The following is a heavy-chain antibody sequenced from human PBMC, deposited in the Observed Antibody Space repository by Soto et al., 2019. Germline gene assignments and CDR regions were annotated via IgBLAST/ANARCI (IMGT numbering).Heavy chain of an antibody. CDR1: GGSVSSGSYY. J-gene: IGHJ6*02. CDR3: ARDALRGMDV. CDR2: IYYSGST. V-gene: IGHV4-61*01. Sequence: PSETLSLTCTVSGGSVSSGSYYWSWIRQPPGKGLEWMGYIYYSGSTNYNPSLKSRVTISVDTSKNQFSLKLSSVTAADTAVYYCARDALRGMDVWGQGTTVTVSS.